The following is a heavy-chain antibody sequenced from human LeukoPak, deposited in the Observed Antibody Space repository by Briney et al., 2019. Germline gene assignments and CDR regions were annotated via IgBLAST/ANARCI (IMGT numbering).Heavy chain of an antibody. D-gene: IGHD6-13*01. J-gene: IGHJ3*02. CDR1: GFTFSSYA. V-gene: IGHV3-23*01. CDR2: ISGSGGST. Sequence: GGSLRLSCAASGFTFSSYAMSWVRQAPGKGLEWVSAISGSGGSTYYAYSVKGRFTISRDNSKNTLCLQMNSLRAEDTAVYYCAKGDSSSWYADAFDIWGQGTMVTVSS. CDR3: AKGDSSSWYADAFDI.